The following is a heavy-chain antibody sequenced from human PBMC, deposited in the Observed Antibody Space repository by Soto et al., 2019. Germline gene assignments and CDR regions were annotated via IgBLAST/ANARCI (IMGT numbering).Heavy chain of an antibody. Sequence: QVHLVDSGGGVVQPGRSLRLSGGASGFTCSSYGMHWVRPAPGKGLEWVAVISYDGSNKYYADALKCRFTISRDNSKNTLYLQMNSLRAEDTAVYYCAKGRYGLLDYWGQGTLVTVSS. CDR3: AKGRYGLLDY. CDR2: ISYDGSNK. V-gene: IGHV3-30*18. CDR1: GFTCSSYG. D-gene: IGHD4-17*01. J-gene: IGHJ4*02.